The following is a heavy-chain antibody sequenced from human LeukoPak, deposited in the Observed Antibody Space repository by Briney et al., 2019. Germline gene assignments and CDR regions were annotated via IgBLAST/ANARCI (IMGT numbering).Heavy chain of an antibody. D-gene: IGHD4-23*01. J-gene: IGHJ4*02. CDR1: GGTFSSYA. CDR2: IIPIFGTA. CDR3: ATDIGDGGNPN. V-gene: IGHV1-69*06. Sequence: SVKVSCKASGGTFSSYAISWVRQAPGQGLEWMGGIIPIFGTANYAQKFQGRVTMIEDTSTDTAYMELSSLRSEDTAVYYCATDIGDGGNPNWGQGTLVTVSS.